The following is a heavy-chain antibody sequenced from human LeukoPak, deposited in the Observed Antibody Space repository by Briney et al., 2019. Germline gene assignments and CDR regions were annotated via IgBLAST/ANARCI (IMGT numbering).Heavy chain of an antibody. V-gene: IGHV3-21*01. CDR3: ARDPTADDY. J-gene: IGHJ4*02. Sequence: GGSLSLSCKASGFTFSNYAMNWVRQAPGKGLEWVSSITSVSSYKYYADPVKGRFTISRDNAKNSLFLQMNSLRAEDTAIYYCARDPTADDYWGQGTLVTVSS. CDR1: GFTFSNYA. CDR2: ITSVSSYK. D-gene: IGHD2-2*01.